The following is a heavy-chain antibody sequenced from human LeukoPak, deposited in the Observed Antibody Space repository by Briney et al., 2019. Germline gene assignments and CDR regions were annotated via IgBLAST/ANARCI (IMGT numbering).Heavy chain of an antibody. Sequence: PSETLSLTCTVSGGSISSGSYYWSWIRQPAGKGLEWIGRIYTGGSTNYNPSLKSRVTISVDTSKNQFSLKLSSVTAADTAVYYCARADYDFWSGPIDYWGQGTLVTVSS. D-gene: IGHD3-3*01. CDR3: ARADYDFWSGPIDY. CDR1: GGSISSGSYY. J-gene: IGHJ4*02. CDR2: IYTGGST. V-gene: IGHV4-61*02.